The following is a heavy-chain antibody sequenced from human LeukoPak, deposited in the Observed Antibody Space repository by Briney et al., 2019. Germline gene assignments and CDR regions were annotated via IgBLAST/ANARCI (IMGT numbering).Heavy chain of an antibody. V-gene: IGHV1-18*01. J-gene: IGHJ4*02. Sequence: ASVKVSCKASGYTFTSYGISWVRQAPGQGLEWLGWISAYNGNTNYAQKLQGRVTMTTDTSTSTAYMELRSLRSDDTAVYYCARDRGPYGSGSYGVYWGQGTLVTVSS. CDR3: ARDRGPYGSGSYGVY. D-gene: IGHD3-10*01. CDR2: ISAYNGNT. CDR1: GYTFTSYG.